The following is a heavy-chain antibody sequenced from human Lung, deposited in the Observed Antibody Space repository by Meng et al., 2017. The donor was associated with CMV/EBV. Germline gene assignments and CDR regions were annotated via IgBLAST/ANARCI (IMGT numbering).Heavy chain of an antibody. J-gene: IGHJ3*02. Sequence: SVKVSCKASGGTFSSYAISWVRQAPGQGLEWMGGIIPILGIANYAQKFQGRVTITADKSTSTAYMELSSLRSEDTAVYYCARARDYYGSGSHAFDIWGQGXMVTVSS. D-gene: IGHD3-10*01. CDR3: ARARDYYGSGSHAFDI. CDR2: IIPILGIA. CDR1: GGTFSSYA. V-gene: IGHV1-69*10.